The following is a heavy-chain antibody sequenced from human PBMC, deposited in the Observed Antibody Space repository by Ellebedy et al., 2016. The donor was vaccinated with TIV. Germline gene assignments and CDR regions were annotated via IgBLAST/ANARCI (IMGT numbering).Heavy chain of an antibody. V-gene: IGHV3-66*01. Sequence: PGGSLRLSCAASGFTVSSNYMSWVRQAPGKGLEWVSVIYSGGDTYYADSVKGRFTISRDNSKNTLYLQMNSLRAGDTAVYYCARGPDYFDSSGYYYLFDYWGQGTLVTVSS. D-gene: IGHD3-22*01. CDR2: IYSGGDT. CDR3: ARGPDYFDSSGYYYLFDY. CDR1: GFTVSSNY. J-gene: IGHJ4*02.